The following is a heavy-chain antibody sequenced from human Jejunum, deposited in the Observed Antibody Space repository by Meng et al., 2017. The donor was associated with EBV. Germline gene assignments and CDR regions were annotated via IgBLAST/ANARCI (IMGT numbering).Heavy chain of an antibody. J-gene: IGHJ4*02. Sequence: QVQLVTAGAEVKKPGASVKVSCKVSGYSLTELSMHWGRQAPGKGLEWMGGFDPEDGETIYAQKFQGRVTMTEDTSTDTAYMELSSLRSEDTAVYYCATAHGFTIFGVAYYFDYWGQGTLVTVSS. D-gene: IGHD3-3*01. CDR2: FDPEDGET. CDR3: ATAHGFTIFGVAYYFDY. V-gene: IGHV1-24*01. CDR1: GYSLTELS.